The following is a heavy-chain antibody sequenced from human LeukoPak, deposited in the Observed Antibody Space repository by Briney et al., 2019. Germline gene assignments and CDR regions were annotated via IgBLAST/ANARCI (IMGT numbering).Heavy chain of an antibody. CDR3: AREGALRYFDWLQGHYYFDY. J-gene: IGHJ4*02. V-gene: IGHV1-18*01. Sequence: GASVKVSCKASGYTFTSYGISWVRQAPGQGLEWMGWISAYNGNTNYAQKLQGRVTMTTDTSTSTAYMELRSLRSDDTAVYYCAREGALRYFDWLQGHYYFDYWGQGTLVTVSS. D-gene: IGHD3-9*01. CDR2: ISAYNGNT. CDR1: GYTFTSYG.